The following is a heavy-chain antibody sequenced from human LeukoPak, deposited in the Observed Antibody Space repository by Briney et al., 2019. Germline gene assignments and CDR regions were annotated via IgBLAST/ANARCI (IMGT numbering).Heavy chain of an antibody. CDR3: AKDKVYCSGGSCYHYFDY. CDR1: GFTFSSYP. V-gene: IGHV3-21*04. Sequence: AGGSLRLSCAASGFTFSSYPLNWVRQAPGKGLEWVSSISTSNTYIYYADSLQGRFTISRDNAKNSLYLQMNSLRAEDTALYYCAKDKVYCSGGSCYHYFDYWGQGTLVTVSS. J-gene: IGHJ4*02. D-gene: IGHD2-15*01. CDR2: ISTSNTYI.